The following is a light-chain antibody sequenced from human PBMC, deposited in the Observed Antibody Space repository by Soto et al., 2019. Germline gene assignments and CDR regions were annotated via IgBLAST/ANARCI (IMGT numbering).Light chain of an antibody. CDR3: QKYNSAPF. CDR1: QGISNY. CDR2: AAS. V-gene: IGKV1-27*01. J-gene: IGKJ3*01. Sequence: DIQMTQSPSSLSASVGDRVTITCRASQGISNYLAWYQQKPGKVPKLLIYAASTLQSGVPSRFSGSGSGTYFTLTISSLHPADVATYYCQKYNSAPFFGPGTKVDIK.